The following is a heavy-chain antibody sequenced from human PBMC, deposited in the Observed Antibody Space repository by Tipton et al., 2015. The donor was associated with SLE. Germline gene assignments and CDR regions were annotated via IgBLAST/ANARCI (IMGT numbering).Heavy chain of an antibody. J-gene: IGHJ3*02. CDR2: IYHSGST. CDR3: ARVTPGGPGAAARGAFDI. CDR1: GYSISSGYY. D-gene: IGHD6-13*01. V-gene: IGHV4-38-2*01. Sequence: TLSLTCVVSGYSISSGYYWGWIRPPPGKGMEWIGSIYHSGSTYYNPSLKSRVTISVDTSKNQFSLKLSSVTAADTAVYYCARVTPGGPGAAARGAFDIWGQGTMVTVSS.